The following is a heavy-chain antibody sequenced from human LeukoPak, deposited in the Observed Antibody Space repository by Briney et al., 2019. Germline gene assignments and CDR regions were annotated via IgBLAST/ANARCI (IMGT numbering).Heavy chain of an antibody. D-gene: IGHD2-15*01. CDR2: IYPGDSDT. J-gene: IGHJ6*02. V-gene: IGHV5-51*01. CDR3: TRGCSGGSCSRDAMDV. Sequence: GESLKISCKGSGYSFATYWIAWVRQMPGKGLEWMGIIYPGDSDTRYSPSFEGHVSISADKSINTAYLQWSSLKASDTAMYYCTRGCSGGSCSRDAMDVWGQGTMVTVSS. CDR1: GYSFATYW.